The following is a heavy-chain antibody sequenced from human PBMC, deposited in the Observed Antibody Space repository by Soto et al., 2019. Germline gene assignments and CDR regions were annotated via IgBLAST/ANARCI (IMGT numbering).Heavy chain of an antibody. J-gene: IGHJ4*02. Sequence: EVQLVESGGGLVQPGGSLRLSCAASGFTFSSYYMTWVRQAPGAGLEWLANMNQDGSEKYYVDSVKGRFIISRDNAENSLYLELSNLRADDTAVYYCVRDIVAPRSFLYFDYWGQGTLVTVSS. V-gene: IGHV3-7*05. CDR1: GFTFSSYY. CDR3: VRDIVAPRSFLYFDY. D-gene: IGHD5-12*01. CDR2: MNQDGSEK.